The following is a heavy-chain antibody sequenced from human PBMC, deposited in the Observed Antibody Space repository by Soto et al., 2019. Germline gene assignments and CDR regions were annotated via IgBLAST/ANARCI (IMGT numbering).Heavy chain of an antibody. Sequence: QVQLVQSGAEVKKPGSSVKVSCKDSGGTFNTYSMFWVRQAPGQGLEWMGRIIPMLGVRNYAQRFQDRVTITADKSTATVHMELSSLRSEDTALYYWTIGSWSGEVFDIGGQGTMVTVSS. D-gene: IGHD2-21*01. CDR1: GGTFNTYS. CDR2: IIPMLGVR. CDR3: TIGSWSGEVFDI. V-gene: IGHV1-69*02. J-gene: IGHJ3*02.